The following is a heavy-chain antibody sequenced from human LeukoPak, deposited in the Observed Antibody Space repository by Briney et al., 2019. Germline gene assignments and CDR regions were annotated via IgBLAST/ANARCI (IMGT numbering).Heavy chain of an antibody. CDR1: GASLNDYY. V-gene: IGHV4-59*12. Sequence: SETLSLTCSVSGASLNDYYWSWIRQPPGKALEWIGFIHSSGSANSNPSLTSRVTISIDTSKNQFSLNLRSLTAADTAVYFCASGAADGYNFGFDYWGQGTLAAVSS. CDR2: IHSSGSA. CDR3: ASGAADGYNFGFDY. D-gene: IGHD5-24*01. J-gene: IGHJ4*02.